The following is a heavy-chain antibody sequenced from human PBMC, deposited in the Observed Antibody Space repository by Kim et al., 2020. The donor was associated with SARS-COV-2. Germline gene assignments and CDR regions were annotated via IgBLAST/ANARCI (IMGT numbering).Heavy chain of an antibody. D-gene: IGHD5-18*01. CDR1: GYSISSGYY. V-gene: IGHV4-38-2*02. Sequence: SETLSLTCTVSGYSISSGYYWGWIRQPPGKGLEWIGSIYHSGSTYYNPSLKSRVTISVDTSKNQFSLKLSSVTAADTAVYYCARDEDTAMTAYYYGMDVWGQGTTVTVSS. J-gene: IGHJ6*02. CDR3: ARDEDTAMTAYYYGMDV. CDR2: IYHSGST.